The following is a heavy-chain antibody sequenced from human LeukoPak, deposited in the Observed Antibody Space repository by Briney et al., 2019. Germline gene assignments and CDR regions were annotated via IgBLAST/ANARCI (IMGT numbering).Heavy chain of an antibody. CDR3: ARVPTLYYYYMDV. V-gene: IGHV1-69*06. J-gene: IGHJ6*03. CDR2: IIPIFGTA. CDR1: GGTFSSYA. Sequence: ASVKVSCKASGGTFSSYAISWVRQAPGQGLEWMGGIIPIFGTANYAQKFQGRVTITADKSTSTAYMELSSLRSEDTAVYYCARVPTLYYYYMDVWGKGTTVTVSS.